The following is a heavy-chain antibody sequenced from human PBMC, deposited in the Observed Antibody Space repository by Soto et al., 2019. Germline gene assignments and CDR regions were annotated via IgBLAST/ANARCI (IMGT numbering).Heavy chain of an antibody. Sequence: EVQLVESGGGLVKPGGSLRLSCAASGFTFSNAWMSWVRQAPGKGLEWVGRIKSKTDGGTTDYAAPVKGRFTISRDDSKNTLYLQMNSLKTEDTAVYYCTTDRIWGIAARLFDYWGQGTLVTVSS. CDR3: TTDRIWGIAARLFDY. CDR1: GFTFSNAW. V-gene: IGHV3-15*01. CDR2: IKSKTDGGTT. J-gene: IGHJ4*02. D-gene: IGHD6-6*01.